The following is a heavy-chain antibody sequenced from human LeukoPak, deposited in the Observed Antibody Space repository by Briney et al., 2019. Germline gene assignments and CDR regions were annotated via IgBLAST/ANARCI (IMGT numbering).Heavy chain of an antibody. Sequence: GGSLRLSCAASGFTFRSYAMSWVRQAPGKGLEWVSAINGSGGSTYYADCERGRFTISIDKHKHTLSVQMNSLRAEDTAIYYWAKDDFQTAMVDFWGQGTLVTVSS. D-gene: IGHD5-18*01. CDR1: GFTFRSYA. J-gene: IGHJ4*02. CDR2: INGSGGST. CDR3: AKDDFQTAMVDF. V-gene: IGHV3-23*01.